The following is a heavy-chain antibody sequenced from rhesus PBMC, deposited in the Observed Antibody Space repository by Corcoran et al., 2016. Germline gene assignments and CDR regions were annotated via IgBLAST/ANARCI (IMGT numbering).Heavy chain of an antibody. J-gene: IGHJ2*01. Sequence: QVQLQESGPGLVKPSETLSLTCAVSGGSITSGYYYWSWIRQPPGKGLEWIGYITYSGSTRYNPSLQSRVTISRDMSTNQFSLKLSSVTAADTAVYYCAREIGSSYKNWYFDLWGPGTPITISS. CDR1: GGSITSGYYY. CDR3: AREIGSSYKNWYFDL. CDR2: ITYSGST. D-gene: IGHD4-29*01. V-gene: IGHV4-122*02.